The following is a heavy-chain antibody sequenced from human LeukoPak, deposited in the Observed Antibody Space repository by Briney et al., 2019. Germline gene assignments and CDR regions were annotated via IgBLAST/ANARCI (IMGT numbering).Heavy chain of an antibody. J-gene: IGHJ4*02. Sequence: GGSLRLSCAASGFTFSDYYMSWIRQAPGRGLEWVSYISSSGSTIYYADSVKGRFTISRDNAKNSLYLQMNSLRAEDTALYYCAKGNGGYCSSTSCFTGGYYFDYWGQGTLVTVSS. D-gene: IGHD2-2*02. V-gene: IGHV3-11*01. CDR2: ISSSGSTI. CDR3: AKGNGGYCSSTSCFTGGYYFDY. CDR1: GFTFSDYY.